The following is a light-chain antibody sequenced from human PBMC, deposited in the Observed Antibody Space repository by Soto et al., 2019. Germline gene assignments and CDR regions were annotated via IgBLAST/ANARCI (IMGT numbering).Light chain of an antibody. V-gene: IGKV3-20*01. Sequence: DIVLTQSPGTLSLAPGERATLSCRASQSISSNYLAWYQQKPGQAPRLLIYAASSRASDIPDRFSGSGSGTDFTLTINRLEPEDSAVYYCQQYGNSAPYNFGQGTKVEIK. CDR3: QQYGNSAPYN. CDR1: QSISSNY. J-gene: IGKJ2*01. CDR2: AAS.